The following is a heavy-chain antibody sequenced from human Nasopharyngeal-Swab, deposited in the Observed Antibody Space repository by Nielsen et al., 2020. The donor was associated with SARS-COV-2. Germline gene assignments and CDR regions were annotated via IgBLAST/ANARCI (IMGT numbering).Heavy chain of an antibody. J-gene: IGHJ4*02. CDR2: IYSGGST. CDR1: GFTVSSNY. D-gene: IGHD6-19*01. CDR3: ARDSHGLWLAPDFDY. Sequence: GESLKISCAASGFTVSSNYMSWVRPAPGKGPEWVSVIYSGGSTYYADSGKGRFTISSDNSKTTLYLQMNSLRAEDTAVYYCARDSHGLWLAPDFDYWGQGTLVTVSS. V-gene: IGHV3-53*05.